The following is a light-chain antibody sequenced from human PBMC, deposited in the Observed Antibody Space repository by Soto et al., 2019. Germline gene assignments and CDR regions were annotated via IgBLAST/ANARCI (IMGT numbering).Light chain of an antibody. CDR1: QDIRND. CDR3: LQDYTSPLT. V-gene: IGKV1-6*01. CDR2: SAS. Sequence: AIQMTQSPSSLSASVGDGVTITCRASQDIRNDLGWYQQKPGKAPNLLIYSASSLQSGVPSRFSGSGSGTDFTLTISRLQPEDFATYFCLQDYTSPLTFGQGTKVEIK. J-gene: IGKJ1*01.